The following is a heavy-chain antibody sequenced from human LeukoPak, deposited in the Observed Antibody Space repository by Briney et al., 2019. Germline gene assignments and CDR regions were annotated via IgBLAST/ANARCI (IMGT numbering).Heavy chain of an antibody. CDR3: ARDQLKRYSSGWYW. CDR2: ISSSSSYI. CDR1: GFTFSSYS. Sequence: GGSLRLSCAASGFTFSSYSMNWVLQAPGKGLEWVSSISSSSSYIYYADSVKGRFTISRDNAKNSLYLQMNSLRAEDTAVYYCARDQLKRYSSGWYWWGQGTLVTVSS. J-gene: IGHJ4*02. V-gene: IGHV3-21*01. D-gene: IGHD6-19*01.